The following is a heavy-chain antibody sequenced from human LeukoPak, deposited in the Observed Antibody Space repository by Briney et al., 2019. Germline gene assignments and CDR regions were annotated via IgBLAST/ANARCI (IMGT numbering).Heavy chain of an antibody. CDR2: IKQDGSEA. CDR1: GFTFTTYW. D-gene: IGHD5-12*01. V-gene: IGHV3-7*03. J-gene: IGHJ4*02. Sequence: PGGSLRLSCAASGFTFTTYWMAWVRQAPGKGLEWVANIKQDGSEAVYADSVRGRFTISRDNAKNSLHLQMDSLRAEDTAIYFCARDGYNYFDYWGQGILVTVSS. CDR3: ARDGYNYFDY.